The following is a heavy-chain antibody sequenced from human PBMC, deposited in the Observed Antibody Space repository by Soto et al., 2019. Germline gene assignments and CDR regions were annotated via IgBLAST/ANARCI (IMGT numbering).Heavy chain of an antibody. Sequence: QVQLVQSGAEVKKPGASVKVSCKASGYTFTSYAMHSARQAPGQRLEWMGWINAGNGNTKYSQKFQGGVTITTDAAGRTASMELRRVGYEDKAVYYCARDLGGWRDYWGQGTLVTVSS. J-gene: IGHJ4*02. CDR1: GYTFTSYA. V-gene: IGHV1-3*01. CDR2: INAGNGNT. D-gene: IGHD6-19*01. CDR3: ARDLGGWRDY.